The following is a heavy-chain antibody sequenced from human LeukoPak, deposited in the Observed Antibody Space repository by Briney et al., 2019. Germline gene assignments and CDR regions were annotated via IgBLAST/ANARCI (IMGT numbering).Heavy chain of an antibody. D-gene: IGHD6-19*01. CDR3: ARGRQQWLVWGASPGTLFDP. V-gene: IGHV4-34*01. J-gene: IGHJ5*02. CDR2: INHSGST. Sequence: PSETLSLTCAVYGGSFSGYYWKWIRQPPGKGLEWIGEINHSGSTNYNPPPKSRVTISVDTSKSQFSLKLSSVTAADTAVYYCARGRQQWLVWGASPGTLFDPWGQGTLVTVSS. CDR1: GGSFSGYY.